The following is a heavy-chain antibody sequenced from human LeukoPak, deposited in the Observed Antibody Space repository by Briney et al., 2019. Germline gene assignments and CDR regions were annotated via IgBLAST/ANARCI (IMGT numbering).Heavy chain of an antibody. V-gene: IGHV1-3*03. CDR3: ARASFRLGSSLPFDY. J-gene: IGHJ4*02. D-gene: IGHD6-13*01. CDR2: INTGNGNT. CDR1: GYTFTNYA. Sequence: ASVKASCKASGYTFTNYAMHWVRQAPGQRLEWMGWINTGNGNTKYSQEFQGRVTITRDTSASTAYMELSSLRSEDMAVYYCARASFRLGSSLPFDYWGQGTLVTVSS.